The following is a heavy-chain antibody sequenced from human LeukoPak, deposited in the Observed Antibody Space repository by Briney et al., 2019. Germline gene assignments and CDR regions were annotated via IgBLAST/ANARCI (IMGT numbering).Heavy chain of an antibody. CDR1: GYTFTGYY. Sequence: ASVKVSCKASGYTFTGYYMHWVRQAPGQGLEWMGCINPNSGGTNYAQKFQGRVTMTRDTSISTAYMELSRLRSDDTAVYYCARGAAGYYYYMDVWGKGTTVTVSS. D-gene: IGHD6-25*01. CDR2: INPNSGGT. CDR3: ARGAAGYYYYMDV. V-gene: IGHV1-2*02. J-gene: IGHJ6*03.